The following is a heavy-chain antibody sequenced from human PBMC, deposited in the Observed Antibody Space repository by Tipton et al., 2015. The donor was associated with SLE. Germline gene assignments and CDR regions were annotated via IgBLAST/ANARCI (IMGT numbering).Heavy chain of an antibody. J-gene: IGHJ2*01. Sequence: TLSLTCTVSGGSISSYYWSWIRQPPGKGLEWIGYIYYSGGTNYNPSLKSRVTISVDTSKNQFSLKLSSVTAADTAVYYCARVGITGTTWDWYFDLWGRGTLVTVSS. CDR1: GGSISSYY. CDR2: IYYSGGT. V-gene: IGHV4-59*01. D-gene: IGHD1-7*01. CDR3: ARVGITGTTWDWYFDL.